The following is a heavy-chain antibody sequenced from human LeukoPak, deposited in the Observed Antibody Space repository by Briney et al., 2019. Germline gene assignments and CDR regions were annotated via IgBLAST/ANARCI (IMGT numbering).Heavy chain of an antibody. CDR2: INPNSGGT. CDR3: ARDPEASRYDFWSGLTFEY. V-gene: IGHV1-2*02. D-gene: IGHD3-3*01. J-gene: IGHJ4*02. Sequence: ASVKVSCKASGYTFTGYYMHWVRPAPGQGLEWMGWINPNSGGTNYAQKFQGRVTMTRDTSISTAYMELSSLRSEDTAVYYCARDPEASRYDFWSGLTFEYWGQGTLVTVSS. CDR1: GYTFTGYY.